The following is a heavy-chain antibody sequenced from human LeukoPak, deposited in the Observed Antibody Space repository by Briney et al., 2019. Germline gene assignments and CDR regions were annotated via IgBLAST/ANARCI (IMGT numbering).Heavy chain of an antibody. J-gene: IGHJ4*02. CDR3: ARDGVWGNSFTDY. Sequence: ASVKVSCKASGYTFTSYAMHWVRQAPGQRLEWMGWINAGNGNTKYSQEFQGRVTITRDTSASTAYMELRSLRSDDTAVYYCARDGVWGNSFTDYWGQGTLVTVSS. V-gene: IGHV1-3*01. CDR1: GYTFTSYA. D-gene: IGHD3-16*01. CDR2: INAGNGNT.